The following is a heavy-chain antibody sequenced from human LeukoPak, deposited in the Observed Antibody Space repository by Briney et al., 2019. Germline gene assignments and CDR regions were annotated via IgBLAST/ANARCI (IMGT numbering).Heavy chain of an antibody. J-gene: IGHJ6*02. D-gene: IGHD2-21*02. CDR2: INPSGGST. Sequence: ASVKVSCKASGYTFTSYYMHWVRQAPGQGLEWMGIINPSGGSTSYAQKFQGRVTMTEDTSTDKAYMELSSLRSEDTAVYYCATDSPGDSIYYYYYGMDVWGQGTTVTVSS. CDR1: GYTFTSYY. CDR3: ATDSPGDSIYYYYYGMDV. V-gene: IGHV1-46*01.